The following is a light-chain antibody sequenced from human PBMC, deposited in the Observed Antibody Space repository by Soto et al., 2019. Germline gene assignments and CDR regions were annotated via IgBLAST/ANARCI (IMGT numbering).Light chain of an antibody. CDR1: SSNIGAGYD. CDR3: QSYDSILSAWV. Sequence: QSVLTQPPSVSGAPGQRVTISCTGSSSNIGAGYDVNWYQQLPGTAPKLLIYGNNNRPSGVPVRFSGSKSGTSPSLAITGLQAEDEADYYCQSYDSILSAWVFGGGTQLTVL. J-gene: IGLJ3*02. V-gene: IGLV1-40*01. CDR2: GNN.